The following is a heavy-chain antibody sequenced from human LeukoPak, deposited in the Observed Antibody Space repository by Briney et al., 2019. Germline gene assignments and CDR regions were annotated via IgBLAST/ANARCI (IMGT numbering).Heavy chain of an antibody. V-gene: IGHV7-4-1*02. CDR1: GYTFTSYA. Sequence: ASVKVSCKASGYTFTSYAMNWVRQAPGQGLEWMGWINTNTGDPTYAQGFTGRFVFSLDTSVSTAYLQISSLKAEDTAVYYCARDQDYGGNSVVWFDPWGQGTLVTVSS. CDR2: INTNTGDP. J-gene: IGHJ5*02. CDR3: ARDQDYGGNSVVWFDP. D-gene: IGHD4-23*01.